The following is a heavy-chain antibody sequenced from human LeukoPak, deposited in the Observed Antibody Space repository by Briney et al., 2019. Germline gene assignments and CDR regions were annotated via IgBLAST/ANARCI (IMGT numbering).Heavy chain of an antibody. CDR3: AVTATPGHYFDY. CDR1: GGYISTNSYY. V-gene: IGHV4-39*01. J-gene: IGHJ4*02. Sequence: SETLSLTCTVSGGYISTNSYYWGWVRQPPGKGLEWIGSMYYSGTTYYNPSLKSRVTISVDTSKNQFSLKLSSLTAADTAVYYCAVTATPGHYFDYWGQGSLVTVSS. CDR2: MYYSGTT. D-gene: IGHD2-15*01.